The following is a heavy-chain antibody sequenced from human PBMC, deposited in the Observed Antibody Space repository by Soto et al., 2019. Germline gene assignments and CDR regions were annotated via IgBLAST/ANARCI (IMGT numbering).Heavy chain of an antibody. D-gene: IGHD5-18*01. CDR1: GGTFSSYA. J-gene: IGHJ6*02. V-gene: IGHV1-69*01. CDR2: IIPIFGTA. CDR3: ARGNVDTAMVLYYYYGMDV. Sequence: QVQLVQSGAEVKKPGSSVKVSCKASGGTFSSYAISWVRQAPGQGLEWMGGIIPIFGTANYAPKFKGRVTITADESTSTAYMELSSLRSEDTAVYYCARGNVDTAMVLYYYYGMDVWGQGTTVTVSS.